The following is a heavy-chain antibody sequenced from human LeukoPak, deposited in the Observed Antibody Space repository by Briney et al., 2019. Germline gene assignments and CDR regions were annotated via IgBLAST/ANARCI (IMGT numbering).Heavy chain of an antibody. Sequence: HSGGSLRLPCATSGFIFRSYGIHWVRQAPGKGLEWVAFIRYDGSDIYYADSVKGRFTISRDNSKNKVYLQMNSLRAEDTAVYYCAKDAWEVGATSEIDYWGQGTLVTVSS. V-gene: IGHV3-30*02. D-gene: IGHD1-26*01. CDR3: AKDAWEVGATSEIDY. CDR1: GFIFRSYG. CDR2: IRYDGSDI. J-gene: IGHJ4*02.